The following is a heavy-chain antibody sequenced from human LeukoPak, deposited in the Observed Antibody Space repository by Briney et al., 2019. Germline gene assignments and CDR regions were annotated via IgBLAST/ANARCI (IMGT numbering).Heavy chain of an antibody. CDR2: FDPEDGET. Sequence: ASVKVSCKVSGYTLAELSMHWVRQAPGKGLEWMGGFDPEDGETIYAQKFQGRVTMTEDTSTDTAYMELSSLGSEDTAVYYCATDTPKYYYGSGSYHSYWGQGTLVTVSS. CDR3: ATDTPKYYYGSGSYHSY. CDR1: GYTLAELS. V-gene: IGHV1-24*01. D-gene: IGHD3-10*01. J-gene: IGHJ4*02.